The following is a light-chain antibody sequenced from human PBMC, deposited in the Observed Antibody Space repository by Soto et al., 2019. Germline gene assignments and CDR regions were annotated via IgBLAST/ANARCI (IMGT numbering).Light chain of an antibody. CDR2: KGS. CDR3: QQYNNYFT. J-gene: IGKJ3*01. V-gene: IGKV1-5*03. Sequence: DVQMTQSPSTLSASVGDKVTITCRASQSLPSTWLAWFQQRPGKAPNVLIYKGSALASGVSSRFSGSGSGTEFTLTISSLQPDDFATYFCQQYNNYFTFGPGTKVDIK. CDR1: QSLPSTW.